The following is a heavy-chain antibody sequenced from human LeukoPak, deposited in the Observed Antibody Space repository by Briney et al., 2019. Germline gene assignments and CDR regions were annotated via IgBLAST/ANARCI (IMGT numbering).Heavy chain of an antibody. J-gene: IGHJ4*02. V-gene: IGHV3-74*01. CDR2: INSDGSST. D-gene: IGHD3-22*01. Sequence: GGSLRLSCAASGFTFSSYWMHWVRQAPGKGLVWVSRINSDGSSTSYADSVKGQFTISRDNAKNTLYLQMNSVRAEDTGVYYCARWYYYDSSGYPDLDYWGQGTLVTVSS. CDR1: GFTFSSYW. CDR3: ARWYYYDSSGYPDLDY.